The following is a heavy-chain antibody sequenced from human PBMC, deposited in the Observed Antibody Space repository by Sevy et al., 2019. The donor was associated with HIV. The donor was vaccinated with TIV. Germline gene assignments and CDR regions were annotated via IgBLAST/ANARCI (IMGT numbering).Heavy chain of an antibody. Sequence: SETLSLTCAVSGGSISSNNWWSWVRQPPGQGLEWIGEIYHNGVTDYNPSLKSRVSISVGKSKNQFSLKLTSVTAADTAVYYCAREGIKYCSRTSCSKYWFDYWGRGALVTVS. V-gene: IGHV4-4*02. CDR1: GGSISSNNW. CDR2: IYHNGVT. J-gene: IGHJ4*02. CDR3: AREGIKYCSRTSCSKYWFDY. D-gene: IGHD2-2*01.